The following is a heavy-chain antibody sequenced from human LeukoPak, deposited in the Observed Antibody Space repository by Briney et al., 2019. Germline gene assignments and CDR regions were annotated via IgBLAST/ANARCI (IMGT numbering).Heavy chain of an antibody. V-gene: IGHV4-4*07. D-gene: IGHD6-13*01. Sequence: SETLSLTCTVSGGSISSYYWSWIRQPAGKGLEWIGRIYTSGSTNYNPSLKSRVTMSVDTSKNQFSLKLSSVTAADTAVYYCARDSPTYSSSRSFDYWGQGTLVTVSS. CDR1: GGSISSYY. CDR2: IYTSGST. CDR3: ARDSPTYSSSRSFDY. J-gene: IGHJ4*02.